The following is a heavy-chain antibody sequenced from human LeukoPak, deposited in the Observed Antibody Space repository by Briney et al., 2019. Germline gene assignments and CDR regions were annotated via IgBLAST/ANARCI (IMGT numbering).Heavy chain of an antibody. CDR2: IYYSGST. Sequence: PSETLSLTCTVSGGSISSYYWSWIRQPPGKGLEWIGYIYYSGSTNYNPSLKSRVTISVETSKNQFSLKLSSVTAADTAVYYRARVSGGNSGEYFQHWGQGTLVTVSS. J-gene: IGHJ1*01. CDR3: ARVSGGNSGEYFQH. D-gene: IGHD4-23*01. V-gene: IGHV4-59*01. CDR1: GGSISSYY.